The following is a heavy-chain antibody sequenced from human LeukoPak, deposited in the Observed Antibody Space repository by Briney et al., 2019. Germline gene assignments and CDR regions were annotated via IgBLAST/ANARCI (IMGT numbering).Heavy chain of an antibody. D-gene: IGHD3-16*01. V-gene: IGHV1-3*01. Sequence: GASVKVSCKASGYTFSNYAMHWVRQAPGQRLEWMGWINAGNDNTKYSQNFQGRVTITRDTSASTVYMELSDLRSEDTAVYYCARGFGDYWGQGTLVTVSS. CDR2: INAGNDNT. CDR3: ARGFGDY. J-gene: IGHJ4*02. CDR1: GYTFSNYA.